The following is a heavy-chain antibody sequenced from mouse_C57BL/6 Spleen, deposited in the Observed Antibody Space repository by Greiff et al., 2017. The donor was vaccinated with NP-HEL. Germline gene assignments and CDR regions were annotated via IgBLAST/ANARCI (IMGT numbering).Heavy chain of an antibody. CDR1: GFNIKDDY. J-gene: IGHJ4*01. D-gene: IGHD1-1*01. CDR3: TTGYGYAMDY. CDR2: IDPENGDT. Sequence: VQLQQSGAELVRPGASVKLSCTASGFNIKDDYMHWVKQRPEQGLEWIGWIDPENGDTEYASKFQGKATITADTSSNTAYLQLSSLTSENTAVYYCTTGYGYAMDYWGQGTSVTVSS. V-gene: IGHV14-4*01.